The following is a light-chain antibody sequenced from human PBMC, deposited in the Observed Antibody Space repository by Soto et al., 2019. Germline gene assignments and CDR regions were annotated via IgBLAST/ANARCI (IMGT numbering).Light chain of an antibody. CDR2: WAS. V-gene: IGKV4-1*01. CDR1: QSLYNSNNLNY. Sequence: DIVMTQSPDSLAVSLGERATINCKSSQSLYNSNNLNYLAWYQQKPGHPPKLLLYWASTRESGVPDRFSGSGSGTDFTLTISSLQAADVAVYYCKQYHSNPSTFGQGTKLEIK. J-gene: IGKJ2*01. CDR3: KQYHSNPST.